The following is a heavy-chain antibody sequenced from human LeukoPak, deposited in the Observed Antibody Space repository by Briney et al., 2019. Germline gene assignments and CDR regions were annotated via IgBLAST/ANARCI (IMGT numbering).Heavy chain of an antibody. J-gene: IGHJ4*02. CDR1: VFTFSLYF. CDR3: AKKSGYDYDFDY. Sequence: GGSLRLSCAASVFTFSLYFMNGVRQAPGKGLEWVSVISGSGGSTNYADSVKGRFTISRDNSKNTVYLQMKSLRAEDTAAYCCAKKSGYDYDFDYWGQGTLVTVSS. CDR2: ISGSGGST. D-gene: IGHD5-12*01. V-gene: IGHV3-23*01.